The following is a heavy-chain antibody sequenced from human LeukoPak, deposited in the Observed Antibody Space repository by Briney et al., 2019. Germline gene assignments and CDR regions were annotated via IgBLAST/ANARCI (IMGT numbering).Heavy chain of an antibody. V-gene: IGHV3-21*01. D-gene: IGHD5-12*01. J-gene: IGHJ4*02. Sequence: PGGSLRLPCSASGFPLTSYTMNWVRQAPRKGLEGIASLNPTGISLWYADSLKDRSTISRDGAKSSLYLQINSLRAEDTAIYYCARDFMGESGYAGYWGQGTLVTVSS. CDR2: LNPTGISL. CDR1: GFPLTSYT. CDR3: ARDFMGESGYAGY.